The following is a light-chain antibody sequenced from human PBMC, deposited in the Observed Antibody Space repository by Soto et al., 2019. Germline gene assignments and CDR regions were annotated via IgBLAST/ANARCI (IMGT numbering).Light chain of an antibody. V-gene: IGKV1-16*01. Sequence: DIQMTQSPASLSASVGDRVTITCRASQGIHNYLAWFQQRPGKAPKSLIYAVSRLQSGVPSRFSGSGYGTEFTITISSLQPEDIATYYGQQYNRYPYPFGKGTKVEIK. CDR2: AVS. J-gene: IGKJ2*01. CDR3: QQYNRYPYP. CDR1: QGIHNY.